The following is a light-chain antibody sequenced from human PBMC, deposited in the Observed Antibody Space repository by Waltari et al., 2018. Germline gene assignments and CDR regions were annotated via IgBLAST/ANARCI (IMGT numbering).Light chain of an antibody. V-gene: IGLV2-11*01. J-gene: IGLJ3*02. Sequence: QSDLTQPPSVSGSPGQSVTISCTGSSIDITNEDYVSWYHQHPGKAPRLIMFDVNGRPSGVPVRLSGSKSGNTASLTISGLQFADDSHYFCCSYAGYFTWVFGGGTKLTVL. CDR3: CSYAGYFTWV. CDR1: SIDITNEDY. CDR2: DVN.